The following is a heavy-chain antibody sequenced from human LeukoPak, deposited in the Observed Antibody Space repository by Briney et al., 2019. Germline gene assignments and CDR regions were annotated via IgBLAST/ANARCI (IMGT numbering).Heavy chain of an antibody. V-gene: IGHV6-1*01. Sequence: SQTLSLTCAISGDSASSNSAAWNWIRQSPSRGLEWLGRTYYRSKWYNDYAVSVKSRITINPDTSKNQFSLQLNSVTPEDTAVYYCARDIWQPVRGDYYYYGMDVWGQGTTVTVSS. J-gene: IGHJ6*02. CDR1: GDSASSNSAA. CDR2: TYYRSKWYN. CDR3: ARDIWQPVRGDYYYYGMDV. D-gene: IGHD6-13*01.